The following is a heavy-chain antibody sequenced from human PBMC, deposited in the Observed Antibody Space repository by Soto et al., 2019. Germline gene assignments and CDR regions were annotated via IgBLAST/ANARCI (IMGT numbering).Heavy chain of an antibody. Sequence: PGGSLRLSCAASGFTFSSYAMSWVRQAPGKGPEWVSAISGSGGSTYYADSVKGQFTISRDNSKNTLYLQMNSLRAEDTAVYYCAKDHKDLNFDDYWGQGTLVTVSS. V-gene: IGHV3-23*01. CDR3: AKDHKDLNFDDY. J-gene: IGHJ4*02. CDR1: GFTFSSYA. CDR2: ISGSGGST. D-gene: IGHD2-21*01.